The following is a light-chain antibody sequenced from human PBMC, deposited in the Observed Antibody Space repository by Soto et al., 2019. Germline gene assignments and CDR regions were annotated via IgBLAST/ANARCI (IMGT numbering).Light chain of an antibody. V-gene: IGKV3-20*01. CDR2: GAS. CDR1: QTVSSNY. Sequence: EILLTQSPGTLSLSPGERATPSCGASQTVSSNYLAWYQQKPGQAPRLLIYGASSRATGIPDRFSGSGSGTDFVLTISRLEPEDFAVYYCQQYFKSPWTFGQGTKVDIK. CDR3: QQYFKSPWT. J-gene: IGKJ1*01.